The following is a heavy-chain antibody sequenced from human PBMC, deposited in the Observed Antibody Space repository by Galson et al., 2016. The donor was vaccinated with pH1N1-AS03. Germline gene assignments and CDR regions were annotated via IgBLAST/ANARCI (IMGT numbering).Heavy chain of an antibody. D-gene: IGHD2-15*01. CDR1: GGTFNTYA. Sequence: SVKVSCKASGGTFNTYAISWVRQAPGQGLEWMGRIIPMLNIPDYAQKFQVRVTTTADKSTNTAYMELTNLRSDDTALYYCAKGYSATPSGTFDIWGQGTMVTVSS. J-gene: IGHJ3*02. CDR3: AKGYSATPSGTFDI. V-gene: IGHV1-69*04. CDR2: IIPMLNIP.